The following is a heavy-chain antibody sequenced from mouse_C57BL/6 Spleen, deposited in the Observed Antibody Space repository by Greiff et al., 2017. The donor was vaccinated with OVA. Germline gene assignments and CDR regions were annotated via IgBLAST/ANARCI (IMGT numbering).Heavy chain of an antibody. Sequence: EVQLQQSGPELVKPGASVKISCKASGYTFTDYYMNWVKQSHGKSLEWIGDINPYNGGTSYNQKFKGKATLTVDKSSSTAYMELRSLTSEDSAVYYCARKIYYGSPFDYWGQGTTLTVSS. D-gene: IGHD1-1*01. V-gene: IGHV1-26*01. CDR3: ARKIYYGSPFDY. CDR1: GYTFTDYY. CDR2: INPYNGGT. J-gene: IGHJ2*01.